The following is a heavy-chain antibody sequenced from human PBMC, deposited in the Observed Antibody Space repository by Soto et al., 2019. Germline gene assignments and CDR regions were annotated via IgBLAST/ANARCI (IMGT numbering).Heavy chain of an antibody. J-gene: IGHJ4*02. CDR2: IGPETGAT. CDR3: GRGRSGQIVVFY. D-gene: IGHD5-12*01. CDR1: GYTFTGHY. Sequence: GASVKVSCKASGYTFTGHYIHWVRQAPEQGPEWMGEIGPETGATRYAQKFRGRVTMTRDMSITTVYMELNNLSPDDTAVYYCGRGRSGQIVVFYWGQGTPVTVPQ. V-gene: IGHV1-2*02.